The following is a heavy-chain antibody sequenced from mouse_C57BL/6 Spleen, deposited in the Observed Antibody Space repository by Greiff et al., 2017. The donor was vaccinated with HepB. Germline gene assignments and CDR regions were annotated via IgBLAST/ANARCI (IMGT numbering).Heavy chain of an antibody. CDR2: ISSGGDYI. Sequence: EVMLVESGEGLVKPGGSLKLSCAASGFTFSSYAMSWVRQTPEKRLEWVAYISSGGDYIYYADTVKGRFTISRDNARNTLYLQMSSLKSEDTAMYYCTRPLNWAFAYWGQGTLVTVSA. CDR3: TRPLNWAFAY. D-gene: IGHD4-1*01. J-gene: IGHJ3*01. V-gene: IGHV5S21*01. CDR1: GFTFSSYA.